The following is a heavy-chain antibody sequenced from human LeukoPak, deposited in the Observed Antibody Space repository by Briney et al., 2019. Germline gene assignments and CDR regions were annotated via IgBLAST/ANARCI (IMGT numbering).Heavy chain of an antibody. CDR1: GFTFSSYS. Sequence: PGGSLRLSCAASGFTFSSYSMNWVRQAPGKGLEWVAVISYDGSNKYYAGSVKGRFTISRDNSKNTLYLQMNSLRAEDTAVYYCAKDSYYYDSSGPPDVWGQGTTVTVSS. J-gene: IGHJ6*02. CDR2: ISYDGSNK. D-gene: IGHD3-22*01. V-gene: IGHV3-30*18. CDR3: AKDSYYYDSSGPPDV.